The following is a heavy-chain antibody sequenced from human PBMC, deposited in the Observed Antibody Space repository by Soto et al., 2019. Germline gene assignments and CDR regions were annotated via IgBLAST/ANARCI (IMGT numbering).Heavy chain of an antibody. V-gene: IGHV1-46*03. CDR1: GYTFTSYY. Sequence: ASVKVSCKASGYTFTSYYMHWVRQAPGQGLEWMGIINPSGGSTSYAQKFQGRVTMTRDPSTSTAYMERGSLRSEDTAVYYCAIPRLYDYVGGSYRSGLYFDYWGRGPRVPVSS. J-gene: IGHJ4*02. CDR3: AIPRLYDYVGGSYRSGLYFDY. D-gene: IGHD3-16*02. CDR2: INPSGGST.